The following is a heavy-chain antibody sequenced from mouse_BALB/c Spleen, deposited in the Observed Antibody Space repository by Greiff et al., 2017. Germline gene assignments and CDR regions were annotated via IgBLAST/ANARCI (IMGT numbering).Heavy chain of an antibody. V-gene: IGHV3-2*02. CDR2: ISYSGST. CDR3: GRETAWFAY. CDR1: GYSITSDYA. J-gene: IGHJ3*01. Sequence: EVQLQESGPGLVKPSQSLSLTCTVTGYSITSDYAWNWIRQFPGNKLEWTGYISYSGSTSYNPSLKSRISITRDTSKNQFFLQLNSVTTEDTATYYCGRETAWFAYWGQGTLVTVSA.